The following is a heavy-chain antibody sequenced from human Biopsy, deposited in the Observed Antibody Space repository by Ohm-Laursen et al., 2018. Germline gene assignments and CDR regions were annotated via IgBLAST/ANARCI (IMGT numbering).Heavy chain of an antibody. CDR1: GGSISRSSYY. CDR2: IYYSGNT. D-gene: IGHD3-10*01. Sequence: GTLSLTCPVTGGSISRSSYYWDWIRQPPGKGLEGIGSIYYSGNTYYNPSLKSRVTISADRSKNQFSLKLTSLTAADTAMYYCARQEFATSPLDYWGQGSLVTVSS. CDR3: ARQEFATSPLDY. J-gene: IGHJ4*02. V-gene: IGHV4-39*01.